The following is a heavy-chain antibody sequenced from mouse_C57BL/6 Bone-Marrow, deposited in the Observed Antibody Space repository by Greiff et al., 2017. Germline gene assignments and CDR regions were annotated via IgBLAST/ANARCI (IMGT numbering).Heavy chain of an antibody. CDR2: PYWGDDK. D-gene: IGHD2-4*01. CDR3: ARRGDYGWYCDV. CDR1: GYSLTTSGMG. Sequence: QVTLQVSGPGILQSSPTLSLSCSSSGYSLTTSGMGVSWLRPPPGQGLEWLAHPYWGDDKRYNPFLKSRHTTAKDTSRNQVFLKSTSVDTADTATYYCARRGDYGWYCDVWGTGTTVTVSS. J-gene: IGHJ1*03. V-gene: IGHV8-12*01.